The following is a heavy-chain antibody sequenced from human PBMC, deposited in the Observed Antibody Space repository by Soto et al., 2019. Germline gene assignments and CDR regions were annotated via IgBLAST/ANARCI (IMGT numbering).Heavy chain of an antibody. V-gene: IGHV1-8*01. CDR3: ARWVPRANYGSGSYTGMDV. J-gene: IGHJ6*02. CDR2: MNPNSGNT. D-gene: IGHD3-10*01. CDR1: GYTFTSYD. Sequence: QVQLVQSGAEVKKPGASVKVSCKASGYTFTSYDINWVRQATGQGLEWMGWMNPNSGNTGYVQKFQGRVTMTRNTSISTAYMELSSLRSEDTAVYYCARWVPRANYGSGSYTGMDVWGQGTTVTVSS.